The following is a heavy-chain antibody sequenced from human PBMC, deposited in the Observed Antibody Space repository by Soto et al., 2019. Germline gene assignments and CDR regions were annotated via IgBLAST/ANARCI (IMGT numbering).Heavy chain of an antibody. CDR3: AKYDYIWGSYSGILDY. J-gene: IGHJ4*02. D-gene: IGHD3-16*01. Sequence: SETLSLTCTVSGGSISSGGYYWSWIRQHPGKGLEWIGYIYYSGSTYYNPSLKSRVTISVDTSKNQFSLKLSSVTAADTAVYYCAKYDYIWGSYSGILDYWGQGTLVTVSS. CDR2: IYYSGST. CDR1: GGSISSGGYY. V-gene: IGHV4-31*03.